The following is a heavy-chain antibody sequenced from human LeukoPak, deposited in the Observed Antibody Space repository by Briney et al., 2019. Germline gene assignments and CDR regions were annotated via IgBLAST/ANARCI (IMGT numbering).Heavy chain of an antibody. CDR2: FYYSGST. J-gene: IGHJ4*02. CDR3: ARVGTYGSGSYLSWLDY. D-gene: IGHD3-10*01. Sequence: SETLSLTCTVSGGPISSYYWSWIRQPPGKGLEWIGYFYYSGSTNYNPSLKSRVTISVDTSKNQFSLKLSSVTAADTAVYYCARVGTYGSGSYLSWLDYWGQGTLVTVSS. CDR1: GGPISSYY. V-gene: IGHV4-59*13.